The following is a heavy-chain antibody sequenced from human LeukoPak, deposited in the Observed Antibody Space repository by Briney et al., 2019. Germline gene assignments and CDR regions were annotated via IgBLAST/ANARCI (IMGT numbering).Heavy chain of an antibody. J-gene: IGHJ5*02. CDR2: IWYDGSNK. CDR3: ARDSGIAATYNWFDP. CDR1: GFTFSRYG. V-gene: IGHV3-33*01. D-gene: IGHD6-13*01. Sequence: PGRSLTLSCAVSGFTFSRYGMHWVRQAPGKGLGWVGFIWYDGSNKYYADSVKGRFTISRDNSKNTLYLQMNSLRAEDTAVYYCARDSGIAATYNWFDPWGQGTLVTVSS.